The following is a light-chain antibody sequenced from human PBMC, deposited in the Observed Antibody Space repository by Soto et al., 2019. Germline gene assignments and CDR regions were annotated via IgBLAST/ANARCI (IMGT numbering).Light chain of an antibody. J-gene: IGLJ1*01. Sequence: QSALTQPRSVSGSPGQSVTISCTGTSSDVGGYNYVSWYQQHPGKAPKLLIYDVTKRPSGVPDRFSGSKSSNTASLIISGLQVEDEADYYCCAYAGSYTYDFGIGTKLTVL. CDR1: SSDVGGYNY. CDR3: CAYAGSYTYD. V-gene: IGLV2-11*01. CDR2: DVT.